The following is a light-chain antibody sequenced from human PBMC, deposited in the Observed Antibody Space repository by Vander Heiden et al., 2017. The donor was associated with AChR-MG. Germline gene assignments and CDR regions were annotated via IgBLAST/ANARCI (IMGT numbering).Light chain of an antibody. CDR1: QSISSW. Sequence: DIQMTPSPSTLSASVGDRVTITCRASQSISSWLTWYQQRPGKAPKLLIYEASSLESGVPSRFSGSGSGTDFTLTINSLQPDDFATYYCQQYNSYSLTFGGGTKVEIK. V-gene: IGKV1-5*03. CDR2: EAS. J-gene: IGKJ4*01. CDR3: QQYNSYSLT.